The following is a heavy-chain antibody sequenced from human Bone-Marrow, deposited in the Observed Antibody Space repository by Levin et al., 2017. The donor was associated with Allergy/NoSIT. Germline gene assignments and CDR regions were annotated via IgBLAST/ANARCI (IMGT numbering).Heavy chain of an antibody. J-gene: IGHJ3*01. CDR1: GFTSRFTFSNYG. Sequence: GGSLRLSCAASGFTSRFTFSNYGMSWVRQAPGKGLEWVSGISSSGQNTYYAESVKGRFTVSRDNSGDTLNLHMDSRTAVDTAIYYCAKWQGSVWFSPFDLWGQGTMVTVSS. V-gene: IGHV3-23*01. CDR3: AKWQGSVWFSPFDL. CDR2: ISSSGQNT. D-gene: IGHD2-15*01.